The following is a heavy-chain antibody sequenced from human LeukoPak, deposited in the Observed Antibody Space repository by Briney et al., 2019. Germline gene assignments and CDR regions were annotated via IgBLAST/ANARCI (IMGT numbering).Heavy chain of an antibody. D-gene: IGHD3-10*01. CDR2: ISYDGSNK. J-gene: IGHJ4*02. V-gene: IGHV3-30*04. CDR1: GFTFSSYA. CDR3: ASGVPRFDY. Sequence: GGSLRLSCAASGFTFSSYAMHWVRQAPGKGLEWVAVISYDGSNKYYADSVKGRFTISRDNSKNTLYLQMNSLRAEDTAVYYCASGVPRFDYWGQGTLVTVSS.